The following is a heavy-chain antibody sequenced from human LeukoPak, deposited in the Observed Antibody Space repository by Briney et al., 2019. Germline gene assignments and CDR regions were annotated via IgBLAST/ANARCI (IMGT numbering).Heavy chain of an antibody. D-gene: IGHD2-2*02. V-gene: IGHV3-30*02. J-gene: IGHJ4*02. CDR2: MSSDGGNK. Sequence: GGSLRHSCAASGFTFNTYGMEWVRQAPGKGLEWVAFMSSDGGNKYYADSVKGRFTISRDNSKKTLYLQLNSLRTEDTALYYCGKLLHCTISGCYKRFLECWGQGTVVAVAS. CDR1: GFTFNTYG. CDR3: GKLLHCTISGCYKRFLEC.